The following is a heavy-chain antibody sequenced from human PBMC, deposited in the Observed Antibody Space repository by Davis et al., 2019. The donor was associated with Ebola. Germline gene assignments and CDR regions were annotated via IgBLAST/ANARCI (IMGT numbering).Heavy chain of an antibody. CDR3: ARGGVAYSDLDY. J-gene: IGHJ4*02. V-gene: IGHV4-61*01. D-gene: IGHD2-21*01. Sequence: MPSETLSLTCTVSGASVSSGSDFWTWMRQPPGKGLEWIGYIYYSGSTNYNPSLKSRVTISVDTSKNQFSLKLSSVTAEDTAVYFCARGGVAYSDLDYWGQGTLVAVSS. CDR2: IYYSGST. CDR1: GASVSSGSDF.